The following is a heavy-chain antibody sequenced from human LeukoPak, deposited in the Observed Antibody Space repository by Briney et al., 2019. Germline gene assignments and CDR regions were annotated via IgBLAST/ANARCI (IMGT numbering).Heavy chain of an antibody. V-gene: IGHV3-30-3*01. J-gene: IGHJ1*01. Sequence: EGSLRLSCAASGFTFSSYAMHWVRQAPGKGLEWVAVISYDGSNKYYADSVKGRFTISRDNSKNTLYLQMNSLRAEDTAVYYCARGGIAAPGEEYFQHWGQGTLVTVSS. CDR3: ARGGIAAPGEEYFQH. CDR1: GFTFSSYA. CDR2: ISYDGSNK. D-gene: IGHD6-13*01.